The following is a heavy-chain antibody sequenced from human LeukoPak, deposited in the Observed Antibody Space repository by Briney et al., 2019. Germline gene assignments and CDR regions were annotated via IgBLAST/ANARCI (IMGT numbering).Heavy chain of an antibody. Sequence: SVKVSCKASGYTFASYFMHWVRQAPGQGLEWMGGIIPIFGTANYAQKFQGRVTITADESTSTAYMELSSLRSEDTAVYYCARGTHYDFWSVLYYYYMDVWGKGTTVTVSS. J-gene: IGHJ6*03. D-gene: IGHD3-3*01. CDR3: ARGTHYDFWSVLYYYYMDV. V-gene: IGHV1-69*13. CDR1: GYTFASYF. CDR2: IIPIFGTA.